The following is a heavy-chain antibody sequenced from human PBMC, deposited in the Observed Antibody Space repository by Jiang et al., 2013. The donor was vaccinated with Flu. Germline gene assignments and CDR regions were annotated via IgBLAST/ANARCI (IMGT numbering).Heavy chain of an antibody. CDR3: ARAAVGYPSAFDY. CDR2: INVGNGNT. J-gene: IGHJ4*02. D-gene: IGHD5-12*01. Sequence: SGAEVKKPGASVKVSCKASGYTFTSYAMHWVRQAPGQRLEWMGWINVGNGNTKYSQKIQGRVTITRDTSASTAYMELSSLRSEDTAVYYCARAAVGYPSAFDYWGQGTLVTVSS. CDR1: GYTFTSYA. V-gene: IGHV1-3*01.